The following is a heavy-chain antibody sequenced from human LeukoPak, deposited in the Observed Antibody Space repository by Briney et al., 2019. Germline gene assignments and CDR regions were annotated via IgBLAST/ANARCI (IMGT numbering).Heavy chain of an antibody. CDR2: IKQDGSEK. CDR3: ARVGTGTTLSAWFDP. CDR1: GFTFSNYW. J-gene: IGHJ5*02. Sequence: PGGSLRLSCAASGFTFSNYWMSWVRQAPGKGLEWVANIKQDGSEKYYVDSVKGRFTISRDNAKNSLYLQMNSLRAEDTAVYYCARVGTGTTLSAWFDPWGQGTLVTVSS. D-gene: IGHD1-1*01. V-gene: IGHV3-7*01.